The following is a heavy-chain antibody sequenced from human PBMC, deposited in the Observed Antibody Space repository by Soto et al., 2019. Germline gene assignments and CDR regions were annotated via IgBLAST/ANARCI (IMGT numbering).Heavy chain of an antibody. CDR1: GGTFSNYP. V-gene: IGHV1-69*13. J-gene: IGHJ6*02. CDR3: ASGRGQCCEDHYYYFDMDF. CDR2: SIPIFGTA. D-gene: IGHD2-21*01. Sequence: SVPVSCKASGGTFSNYPITWVRQAPGEGLEWRGGSIPIFGTANYAQKLQGRVTISVDESTSTACMELSSLGSEDTAVYYCASGRGQCCEDHYYYFDMDFWGEG.